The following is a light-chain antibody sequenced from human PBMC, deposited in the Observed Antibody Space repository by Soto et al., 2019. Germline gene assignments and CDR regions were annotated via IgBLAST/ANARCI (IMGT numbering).Light chain of an antibody. CDR1: QNVYTN. V-gene: IGKV3-15*01. J-gene: IGKJ4*01. CDR3: QHRYNWPLT. Sequence: ETVMTQSPATLSVSPGETATLSCRASQNVYTNLAWYQQKPGQAPRLVLYGASTRATGVPARFSASGSGTDFTLTISDVQPEDFAIYYCQHRYNWPLTFGAGTKVDI. CDR2: GAS.